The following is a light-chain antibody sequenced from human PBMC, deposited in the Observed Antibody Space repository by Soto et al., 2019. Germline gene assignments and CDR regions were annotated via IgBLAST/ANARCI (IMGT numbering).Light chain of an antibody. CDR3: QHLNNYPPT. Sequence: IQVTQSPSSLSASVGDRVPLTCRASQGFSSYLAWYRQKPGKAPELLIYAASTLQSGVPSRFSGSGSGTDFTLIISSLQPEDVATYYCQHLNNYPPTFGQGTRLEIK. CDR2: AAS. J-gene: IGKJ5*01. V-gene: IGKV1-9*01. CDR1: QGFSSY.